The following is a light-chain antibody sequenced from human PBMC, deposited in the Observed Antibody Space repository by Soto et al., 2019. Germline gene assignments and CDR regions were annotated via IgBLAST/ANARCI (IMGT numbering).Light chain of an antibody. V-gene: IGLV2-14*01. J-gene: IGLJ2*01. CDR2: EVT. CDR3: TSYSSGSSLVI. CDR1: SSDVGDYNY. Sequence: QSVLTQPASVSGSPGQSITISCTGTSSDVGDYNYVSWYRQHPGNAPKLIIYEVTNRPSGISNRFSVSKSGNTASLTISGLQADDESYYYCTSYSSGSSLVIFGGGTKLTVL.